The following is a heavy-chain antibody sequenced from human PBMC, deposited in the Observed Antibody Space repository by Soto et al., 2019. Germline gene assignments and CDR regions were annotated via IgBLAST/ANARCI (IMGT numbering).Heavy chain of an antibody. V-gene: IGHV3-48*01. CDR2: ISSSSSTI. J-gene: IGHJ4*02. CDR1: GFTFSSYS. CDR3: ARDNGDLGGAVDY. D-gene: IGHD4-17*01. Sequence: EVQLVESGGGLVQPGGSLRLSCAASGFTFSSYSMNWVRQAPGKGLEWVSYISSSSSTIYYADSVKGRFTISRDNAKNSLYLQMNSLGAEDTAVYYCARDNGDLGGAVDYWGQGTLVTVSS.